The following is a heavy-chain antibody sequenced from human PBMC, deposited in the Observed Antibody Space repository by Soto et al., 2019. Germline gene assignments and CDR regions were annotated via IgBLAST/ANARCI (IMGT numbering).Heavy chain of an antibody. J-gene: IGHJ4*02. Sequence: EVQLVESGGGLVQLGGSLRLSCEASGFTFRTYWMHWVRQAPGKGLVWVSRIKSDGSGTYYADSGEGRFTISRDNAQNTLYLQMNSLRAEDTAVHYCVRGDGDYHDGNGYLGRHWGQGTLVTVSS. D-gene: IGHD3-22*01. CDR2: IKSDGSGT. CDR1: GFTFRTYW. CDR3: VRGDGDYHDGNGYLGRH. V-gene: IGHV3-74*01.